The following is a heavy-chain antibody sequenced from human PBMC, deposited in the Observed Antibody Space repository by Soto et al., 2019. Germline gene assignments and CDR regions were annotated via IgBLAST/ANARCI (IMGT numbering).Heavy chain of an antibody. Sequence: PSQTLSLTCAISGDSVSSNSAAWNWIRQSPSRGLEWLGRTYYRSKWYNDYAVSVKSRITIHPDTSKNQFSLQLNSVTPEDTAVYYCTSGAAVTLAGGGLDVWGQGTTVTV. CDR3: TSGAAVTLAGGGLDV. CDR1: GDSVSSNSAA. V-gene: IGHV6-1*01. CDR2: TYYRSKWYN. J-gene: IGHJ6*02. D-gene: IGHD4-17*01.